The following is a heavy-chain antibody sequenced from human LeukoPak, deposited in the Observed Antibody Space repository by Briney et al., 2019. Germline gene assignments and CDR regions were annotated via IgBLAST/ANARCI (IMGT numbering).Heavy chain of an antibody. CDR2: IYHSGST. CDR3: ARNSVASKDAFDI. CDR1: GGSISSGGYS. V-gene: IGHV4-30-2*01. J-gene: IGHJ3*02. D-gene: IGHD5/OR15-5a*01. Sequence: PSQTLSLTCAVSGGSISSGGYSWGWIRQPPGKGLEWIGYIYHSGSTYYNPSLKSRVTISVDRSKNQFTLKLSSVTAADTAVYYCARNSVASKDAFDIWGQGTMVTVSS.